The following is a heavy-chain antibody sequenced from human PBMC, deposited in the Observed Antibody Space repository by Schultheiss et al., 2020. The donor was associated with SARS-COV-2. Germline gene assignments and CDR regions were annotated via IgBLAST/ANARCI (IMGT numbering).Heavy chain of an antibody. CDR2: IYYSGST. CDR3: ARDGFDEYSSSSGMDV. V-gene: IGHV4-59*02. J-gene: IGHJ6*02. Sequence: SETLSLTCTVSGASVSNNYWSWIRQHPGKGLEWIGYIYYSGSTNYNPSLKSRVTISVDKSKNQFSLKLSSVIAADTAVYYCARDGFDEYSSSSGMDVWGQGTTVTVSS. CDR1: GASVSNNY. D-gene: IGHD6-6*01.